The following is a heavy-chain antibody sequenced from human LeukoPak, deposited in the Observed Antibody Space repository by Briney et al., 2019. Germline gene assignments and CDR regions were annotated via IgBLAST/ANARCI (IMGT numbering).Heavy chain of an antibody. CDR1: GFTFSSYA. J-gene: IGHJ4*02. CDR3: AKDGYEGFGELLPVAFDY. D-gene: IGHD3-10*01. CDR2: ITGSGGST. V-gene: IGHV3-23*01. Sequence: GGSLRLSCAVSGFTFSSYAMTWVRQAPGKGLEWVSGITGSGGSTNYADSVKGRFTISRDNSKNTLYLQMNSLRVEDTSVDYCAKDGYEGFGELLPVAFDYWGQGTLVTVSS.